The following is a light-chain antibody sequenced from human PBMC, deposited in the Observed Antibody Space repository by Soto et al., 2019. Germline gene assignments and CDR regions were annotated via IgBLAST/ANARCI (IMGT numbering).Light chain of an antibody. CDR2: EVN. Sequence: QSALTQPASVSGSPGQSITISCTGTSSDVGGYNYVSWYQQHPGKAPKLMIYEVNNRPSGFSNRFSGSKSGNTASLTISGLQAEDEADYYCNSYTSSSTRVFGGGTKLTVL. CDR1: SSDVGGYNY. CDR3: NSYTSSSTRV. J-gene: IGLJ2*01. V-gene: IGLV2-14*01.